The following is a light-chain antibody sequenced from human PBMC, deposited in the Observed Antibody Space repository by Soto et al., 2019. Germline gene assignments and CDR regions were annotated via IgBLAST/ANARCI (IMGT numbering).Light chain of an antibody. V-gene: IGLV1-40*01. CDR1: SSNIGAGYD. CDR3: QSYDSSLSGLNYV. CDR2: GNS. Sequence: QAVVTQPPSVSGAPGQRVTISCTGSSSNIGAGYDVHWYQQLPGTAPKLLIYGNSNRPSGVPDRFSGSKSGTSASLAITGRQAEDEADYYCQSYDSSLSGLNYVFGTGTKLTVL. J-gene: IGLJ1*01.